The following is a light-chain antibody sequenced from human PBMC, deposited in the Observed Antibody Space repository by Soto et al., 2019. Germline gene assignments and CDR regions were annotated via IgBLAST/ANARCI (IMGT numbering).Light chain of an antibody. CDR2: DAS. CDR1: QSIGTW. CDR3: QQYNSYPLT. Sequence: DIKMTQSPSTLSASVGDRVTITCRASQSIGTWLAWYQQRPGKAPKLLIYDASTLEGGVPSRFSGSGSGTELTLTISSLQPDDLATYYCQQYNSYPLTFGGGTKVDIK. J-gene: IGKJ4*01. V-gene: IGKV1-5*01.